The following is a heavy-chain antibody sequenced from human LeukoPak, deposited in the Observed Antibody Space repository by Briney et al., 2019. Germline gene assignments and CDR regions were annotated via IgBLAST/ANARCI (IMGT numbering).Heavy chain of an antibody. Sequence: ATVKVSCKASGYSFTTYDINWVRQATGQGLEWMGWMNLKSGYTGYAQKFQGRVTITRDTSTSTVYMELSSLRSEDTAVYYCARVAGSIDYWGQGTLVTVSS. CDR3: ARVAGSIDY. V-gene: IGHV1-8*03. J-gene: IGHJ4*02. CDR2: MNLKSGYT. CDR1: GYSFTTYD. D-gene: IGHD1-26*01.